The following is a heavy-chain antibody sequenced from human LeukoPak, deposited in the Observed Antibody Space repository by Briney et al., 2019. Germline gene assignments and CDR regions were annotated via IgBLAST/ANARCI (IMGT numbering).Heavy chain of an antibody. CDR3: ARVGPGIDADYYYMDV. D-gene: IGHD1-26*01. CDR1: GGSFSGYY. CDR2: INHSGST. Sequence: SETLSLTCAVYGGSFSGYYWSWIRQPPGKGLEWIGEINHSGSTNYNPSLKSRVTISVDTSKNQFSLKLSSVTAADTAVYYCARVGPGIDADYYYMDVWGKGTTVTVSS. V-gene: IGHV4-34*01. J-gene: IGHJ6*03.